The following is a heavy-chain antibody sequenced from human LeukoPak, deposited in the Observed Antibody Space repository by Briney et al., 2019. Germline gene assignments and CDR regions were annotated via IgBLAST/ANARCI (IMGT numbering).Heavy chain of an antibody. D-gene: IGHD2-2*01. CDR1: GFTFKNAW. Sequence: GGSLRLSCAASGFTFKNAWVSWVRQAPGKGLEWVGRIKSKAGGGTTEYATPVRGRFTISRDDSKNTAFLQISSLKTDDTAVYYCTTELYCSSTSCPYACDVWGQGTMVTVSS. J-gene: IGHJ3*01. V-gene: IGHV3-15*01. CDR2: IKSKAGGGTT. CDR3: TTELYCSSTSCPYACDV.